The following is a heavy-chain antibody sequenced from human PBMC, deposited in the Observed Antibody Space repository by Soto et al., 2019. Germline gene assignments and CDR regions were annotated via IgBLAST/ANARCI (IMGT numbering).Heavy chain of an antibody. CDR3: ARGTYYYDSSGYYYYYYYGMDV. Sequence: XETLSLTCTVSGGSISSYYWSWIRQPPGKGLDWIGYIYYSGSTNYNPSLKSRVAISVDTSKNQFSLKLSSVTAADTAVYYCARGTYYYDSSGYYYYYYYGMDVWGQGTTVTVSS. CDR1: GGSISSYY. J-gene: IGHJ6*02. CDR2: IYYSGST. V-gene: IGHV4-59*01. D-gene: IGHD3-22*01.